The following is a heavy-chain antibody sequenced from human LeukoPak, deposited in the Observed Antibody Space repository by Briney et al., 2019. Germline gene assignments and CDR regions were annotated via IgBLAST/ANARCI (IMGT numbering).Heavy chain of an antibody. J-gene: IGHJ4*02. CDR2: IIPILGIA. CDR3: ARLDGVLTPPDY. CDR1: GGTFSSYA. Sequence: AAVKVSCKSSGGTFSSYAISWVRQAPGQGLGWMGRIIPILGIANYAQKFQGRVTMTTDTSTSTAYMDLRSLRSDDTAVYYCARLDGVLTPPDYWGQGTLVTVYS. D-gene: IGHD3-3*01. V-gene: IGHV1-69*04.